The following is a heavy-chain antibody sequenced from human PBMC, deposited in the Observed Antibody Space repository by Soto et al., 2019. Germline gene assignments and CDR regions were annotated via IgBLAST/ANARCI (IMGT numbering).Heavy chain of an antibody. CDR1: GGTFSRYG. J-gene: IGHJ3*02. V-gene: IGHV1-69*06. Sequence: QVQLVQSGAEVKRPGSSVKVSCKASGGTFSRYGFSWVRQVPGHGLEWMGGIIPMSGTANYAQKFQGRVTISVDKSTSTGYMELYTLSSEDTAVDYCASTGEAPAVDGSGRGDAFDIWGQGTKFAVSS. CDR2: IIPMSGTA. CDR3: ASTGEAPAVDGSGRGDAFDI. D-gene: IGHD1-26*01.